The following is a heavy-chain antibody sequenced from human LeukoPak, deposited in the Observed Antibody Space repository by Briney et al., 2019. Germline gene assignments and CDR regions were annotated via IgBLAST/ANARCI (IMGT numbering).Heavy chain of an antibody. J-gene: IGHJ3*02. CDR2: ISSSSSYI. V-gene: IGHV3-21*01. D-gene: IGHD3-10*01. Sequence: GGSLRLSCAASGFTFSSYAMSWVRQAPGKGLEWVSSISSSSSYIYYADSVKGRFTISRDNAKNSLYLQMNSLRAEDTAVYYCASLITMVRGVIGPTDAFDIWGQGTMVTVSS. CDR1: GFTFSSYA. CDR3: ASLITMVRGVIGPTDAFDI.